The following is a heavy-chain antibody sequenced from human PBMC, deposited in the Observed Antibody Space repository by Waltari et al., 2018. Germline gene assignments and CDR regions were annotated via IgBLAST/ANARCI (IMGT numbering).Heavy chain of an antibody. CDR1: GYTFTDYY. V-gene: IGHV1-69-2*01. CDR3: ATEPRAYDSSGSTGAFDI. CDR2: VDPEDGET. D-gene: IGHD3-22*01. Sequence: EVQLVQSGAEVKKPGATVKISCKASGYTFTDYYMHWVQQAPGKGLEWMGRVDPEDGETIYAEKFQGRVTITADTSTDTAYMELSSLRSEDTAVYYCATEPRAYDSSGSTGAFDIWGQGTMVIVSS. J-gene: IGHJ3*02.